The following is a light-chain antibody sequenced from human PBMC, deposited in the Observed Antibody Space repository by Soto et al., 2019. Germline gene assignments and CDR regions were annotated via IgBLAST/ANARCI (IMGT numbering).Light chain of an antibody. CDR1: QSLVYSDGNTY. J-gene: IGKJ1*01. CDR2: KVS. V-gene: IGKV2D-30*01. CDR3: MQGTHWPPT. Sequence: DVVMTQSPLSLPVTLGQPASISCRSSQSLVYSDGNTYLNWFQQRPGQSQRRLIYKVSNCDTGVTDKFSGSGSCTDFTLKISSVEAEDVGVYYCMQGTHWPPTFGQGTKVEIK.